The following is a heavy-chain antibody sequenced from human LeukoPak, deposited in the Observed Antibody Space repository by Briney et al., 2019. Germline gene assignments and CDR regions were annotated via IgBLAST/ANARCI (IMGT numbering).Heavy chain of an antibody. J-gene: IGHJ6*02. V-gene: IGHV3-30*02. D-gene: IGHD3-10*01. CDR3: AKSGNYYGSGRSGPPVGMDV. CDR1: GFTFSSYG. Sequence: PGGSLRLSCAASGFTFSSYGMHWVRQAPGKGLEWVAVIWYDGSNKYYADSVKGRFTISRDNSKNTLYLQMNSLRAEDTAVYYCAKSGNYYGSGRSGPPVGMDVWGQGTTVTVSS. CDR2: IWYDGSNK.